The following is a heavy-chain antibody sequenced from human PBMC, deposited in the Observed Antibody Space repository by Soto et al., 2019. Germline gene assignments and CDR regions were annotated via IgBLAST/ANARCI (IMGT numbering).Heavy chain of an antibody. CDR1: GGSVNSGDYY. D-gene: IGHD6-13*01. CDR3: ARDALRGAAADP. J-gene: IGHJ5*02. CDR2: IYYSGST. Sequence: QVQLQESGPGLVKPSQTLSLTCTVSGGSVNSGDYYWSWIHQPPGKGLEWIGYIYYSGSTYYNPSLRSRVTISVDTSKNQFSLNLSSVTAADTAVYYCARDALRGAAADPWGQGTLVTVSS. V-gene: IGHV4-30-4*01.